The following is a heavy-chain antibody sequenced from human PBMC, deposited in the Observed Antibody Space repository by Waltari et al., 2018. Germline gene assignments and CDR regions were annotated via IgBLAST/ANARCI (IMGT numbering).Heavy chain of an antibody. J-gene: IGHJ4*02. V-gene: IGHV1-69*01. CDR1: GGTFSSYA. D-gene: IGHD5-12*01. CDR2: IIPIFGTA. Sequence: QVQLVQSGAEVKKPGSSVKVSCKASGGTFSSYAISGVRQAPGQGLEWMGGIIPIFGTANYAQKFQGRVTITADESTSTAYMELSSLRSEDTAVYYCARDSEADGYNFYYFDYWGQGTLVTVSS. CDR3: ARDSEADGYNFYYFDY.